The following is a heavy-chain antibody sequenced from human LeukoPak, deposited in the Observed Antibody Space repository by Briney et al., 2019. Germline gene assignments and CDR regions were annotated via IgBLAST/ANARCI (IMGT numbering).Heavy chain of an antibody. V-gene: IGHV3-30*02. J-gene: IGHJ4*02. CDR1: GFTFSSYG. Sequence: GGSLRLSCAASGFTFSSYGIHWVRQAPGKGLEWVAFIRYDGSNEYYADSVRGRITISRDNSKNTLYLQMSSLRAEDTAVYYCAKDGYCSSTSCYPAPYWGQGTLVTVSS. D-gene: IGHD2-2*01. CDR2: IRYDGSNE. CDR3: AKDGYCSSTSCYPAPY.